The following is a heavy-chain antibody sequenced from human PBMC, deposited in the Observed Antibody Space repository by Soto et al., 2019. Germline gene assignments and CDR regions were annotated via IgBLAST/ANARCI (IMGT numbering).Heavy chain of an antibody. D-gene: IGHD3-9*01. J-gene: IGHJ6*02. CDR2: INPNSGGT. CDR3: ARGGILRYFDWLSPVDYYYYGMDV. V-gene: IGHV1-2*04. CDR1: GYTFTGYY. Sequence: ASVKVSCKASGYTFTGYYMHWVRQAPGQGLEWMGWINPNSGGTNYAQKFQGWVTVTRDTSISTAYMELSRLRSDDTAVYYCARGGILRYFDWLSPVDYYYYGMDVWGQGTTVTVSS.